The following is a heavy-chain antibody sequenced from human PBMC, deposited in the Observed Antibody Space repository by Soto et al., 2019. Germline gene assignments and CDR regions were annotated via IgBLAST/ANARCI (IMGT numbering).Heavy chain of an antibody. CDR1: GFTLSSHA. V-gene: IGHV3-23*01. CDR3: GTGEGETYDDICTGLQNWHWGMNA. J-gene: IGHJ5*02. CDR2: ISGSGGST. D-gene: IGHD3-9*01. Sequence: XGSLTPSCAAAGFTLSSHAMSWVRPAPGKGLDWVSAISGSGGSTYYADSVKGRFTISRDNANTTLYLQMNSLRAEDTAVYDFGTGEGETYDDICTGLQNWHWGMNAWRQGTPVTVSS.